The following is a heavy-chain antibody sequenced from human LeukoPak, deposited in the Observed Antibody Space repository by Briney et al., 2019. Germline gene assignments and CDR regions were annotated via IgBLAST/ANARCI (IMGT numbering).Heavy chain of an antibody. Sequence: GGSLRLSCAASGFTFDDYAMHWVRQAPGKGLEWVSGISWNSGSIGYADSVKGRFTISRDNAKNSLYLQMNSLRAEDTAVYYCAKVVSSSWYSDYWGQGTLVTVSS. CDR1: GFTFDDYA. J-gene: IGHJ4*02. D-gene: IGHD6-13*01. CDR2: ISWNSGSI. CDR3: AKVVSSSWYSDY. V-gene: IGHV3-9*01.